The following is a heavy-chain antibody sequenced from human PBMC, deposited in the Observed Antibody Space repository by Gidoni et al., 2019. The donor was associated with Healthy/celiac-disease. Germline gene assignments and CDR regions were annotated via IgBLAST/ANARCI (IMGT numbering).Heavy chain of an antibody. CDR2: ISSNGCST. V-gene: IGHV3-64D*06. Sequence: EVQLVESGGGLVQHGGSLRLSCSASGVTFSSYAMHWVSQAPGKGLEYVSAISSNGCSTYYADSWKRIVTISSDNSNNTLYLQMSSLRAEDTAVYDCVKDLVVVPADDAFDIWGQGTMLTVSS. CDR1: GVTFSSYA. J-gene: IGHJ3*02. D-gene: IGHD2-2*01. CDR3: VKDLVVVPADDAFDI.